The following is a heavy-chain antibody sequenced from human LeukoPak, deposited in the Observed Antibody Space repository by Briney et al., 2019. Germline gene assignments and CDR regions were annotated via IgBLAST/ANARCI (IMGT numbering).Heavy chain of an antibody. CDR1: GFTFSSYE. Sequence: GGSLRLSCVASGFTFSSYEMNWVRQATGKGLEWVSYISCFYGTTFYADSVKGRFTISRDNAKNSLYLQMNSLRAEDTALYYCAKSHGAGRYYPLEYWGQGTLLTVSS. CDR3: AKSHGAGRYYPLEY. D-gene: IGHD3-10*01. V-gene: IGHV3-48*03. J-gene: IGHJ4*02. CDR2: ISCFYGTT.